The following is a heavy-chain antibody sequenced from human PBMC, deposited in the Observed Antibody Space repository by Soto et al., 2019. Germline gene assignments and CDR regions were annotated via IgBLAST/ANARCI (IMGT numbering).Heavy chain of an antibody. CDR1: GFSINSNGEG. Sequence: SGPTLVNPTQTLTLTCTFSGFSINSNGEGVGWIRQPPGKALEWLALIYWNDDKRYTPSLKSRLTIAKDTSKNQVVLSMTNMDPVDTATYYCAHKGSSGYSGGVLDFDYWGQGTLVTVSS. CDR2: IYWNDDK. CDR3: AHKGSSGYSGGVLDFDY. D-gene: IGHD3-22*01. J-gene: IGHJ4*02. V-gene: IGHV2-5*01.